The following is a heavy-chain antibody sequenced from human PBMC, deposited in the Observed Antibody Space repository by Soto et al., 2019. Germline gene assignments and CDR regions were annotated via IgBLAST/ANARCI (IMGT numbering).Heavy chain of an antibody. D-gene: IGHD3-10*01. Sequence: QVQLVESGGGVVQPGRSLRLSCAASGFTFSSYAMHWVRQAPGKGLEWVAVISYDGSNKYYADSVKGRFTISRDNSKNTLYLQMNSLRAEDTAVYYCAAWDYYGSGSFDYWGQGTLVTVSS. J-gene: IGHJ4*02. V-gene: IGHV3-30-3*01. CDR3: AAWDYYGSGSFDY. CDR1: GFTFSSYA. CDR2: ISYDGSNK.